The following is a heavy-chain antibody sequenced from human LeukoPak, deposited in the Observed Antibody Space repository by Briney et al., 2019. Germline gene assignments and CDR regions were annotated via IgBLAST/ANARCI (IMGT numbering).Heavy chain of an antibody. CDR2: INPNSGGT. D-gene: IGHD6-13*01. V-gene: IGHV1-2*02. Sequence: ASVKVSCKASGYTFTGYYMHWVRQAPGQGLEWMGWINPNSGGTNYAQKFQGRVTMTRDTSISTAYMELSRLRSDDTAVYYCARAGYSSSWYSFSYYYYYYMDVWGKGTTVTVSS. CDR3: ARAGYSSSWYSFSYYYYYYMDV. J-gene: IGHJ6*03. CDR1: GYTFTGYY.